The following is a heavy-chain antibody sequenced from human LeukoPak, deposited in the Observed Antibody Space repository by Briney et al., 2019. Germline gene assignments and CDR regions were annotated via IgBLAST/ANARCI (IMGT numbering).Heavy chain of an antibody. CDR1: SGSISNYH. CDR2: ISATGNT. D-gene: IGHD6-19*01. Sequence: SETLSLTCTVSSGSISNYHWSWIRQPAGKGLEWIGRISATGNTNYNPSLTSRVTISVDKSKNQFSPNLNSVTAADTAVYFCARVNSSGSFRDYWGQGARVTVSS. V-gene: IGHV4-4*07. J-gene: IGHJ4*02. CDR3: ARVNSSGSFRDY.